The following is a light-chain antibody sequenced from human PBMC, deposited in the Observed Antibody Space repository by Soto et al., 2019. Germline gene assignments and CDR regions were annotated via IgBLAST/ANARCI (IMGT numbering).Light chain of an antibody. CDR3: PQYDSLPYN. Sequence: DIRMTQSPSSLSASLGDRITITCQASQVITTSLSWFQQRPGKAPRLLIFDASYLEAGVPSRFSGKGSGTDFSFTISSLQTEDIETYYCPQYDSLPYNYGQGTKLEIK. J-gene: IGKJ2*01. CDR2: DAS. CDR1: QVITTS. V-gene: IGKV1-33*01.